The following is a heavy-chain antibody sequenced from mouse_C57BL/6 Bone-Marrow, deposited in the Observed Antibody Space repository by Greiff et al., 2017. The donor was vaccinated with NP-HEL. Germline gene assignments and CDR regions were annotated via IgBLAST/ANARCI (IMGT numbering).Heavy chain of an antibody. CDR1: GYTFTGYW. V-gene: IGHV1-9*01. D-gene: IGHD1-1*01. Sequence: QVQLQQSGAELMKPGASVKLSCKATGYTFTGYWIEWVKQRPGHGLEWIGEILPGSGSTNYNEKFKGKATFTADTSSNTAYMQLSSLTTEDSAIYYCAGGYYGSPWFAYWGQGTLVTVSA. CDR3: AGGYYGSPWFAY. J-gene: IGHJ3*01. CDR2: ILPGSGST.